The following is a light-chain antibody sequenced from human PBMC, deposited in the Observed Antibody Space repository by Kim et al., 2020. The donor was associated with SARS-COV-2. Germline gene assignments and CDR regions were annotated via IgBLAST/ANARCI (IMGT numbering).Light chain of an antibody. CDR2: VNSDGSH. Sequence: ASVKLTCTLSSGHSSNAIAWYQQQPEKGPRYLMKVNSDGSHKKGDGIPDRLSGSSSGAERYLSISSLQSEDEADYYCQTWDTGIAVFGGGTQLTVL. CDR1: SGHSSNA. V-gene: IGLV4-69*01. J-gene: IGLJ7*01. CDR3: QTWDTGIAV.